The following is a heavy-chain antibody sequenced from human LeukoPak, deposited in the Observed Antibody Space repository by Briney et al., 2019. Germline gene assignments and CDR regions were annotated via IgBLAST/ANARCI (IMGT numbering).Heavy chain of an antibody. CDR1: GFTFSNYW. Sequence: GGSLRPSCAASGFTFSNYWLHWVRQPPGKGLGWVSRITTDESSTHYAASVNGRFTISRDNAKSTVYMQMNSLTPEDTAVYYCARDGGTSTPSDYWGQGTLVTVSS. CDR3: ARDGGTSTPSDY. J-gene: IGHJ4*02. CDR2: ITTDESST. D-gene: IGHD2-15*01. V-gene: IGHV3-74*01.